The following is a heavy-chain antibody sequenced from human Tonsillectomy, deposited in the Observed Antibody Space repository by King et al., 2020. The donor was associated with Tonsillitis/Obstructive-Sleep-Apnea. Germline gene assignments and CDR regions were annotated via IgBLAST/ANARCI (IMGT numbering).Heavy chain of an antibody. CDR2: INPRVGST. D-gene: IGHD4-17*01. CDR1: GYTFTSYH. Sequence: VQLVESGAEVKKPGAAVRVSCKTSGYTFTSYHIHWVRQAPGQGLEWVGVINPRVGSTSNANKSKGKVSMTRTTSTSTVYMELPSLMSEDTAVYYCARLKGPVDYWGQGTLVTVSS. J-gene: IGHJ4*02. CDR3: ARLKGPVDY. V-gene: IGHV1-46*01.